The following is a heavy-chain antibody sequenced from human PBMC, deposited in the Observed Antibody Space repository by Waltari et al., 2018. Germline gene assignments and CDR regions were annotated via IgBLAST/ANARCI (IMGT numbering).Heavy chain of an antibody. J-gene: IGHJ4*02. Sequence: EVQLVESGGGLIQHGGSLRLSCAASGFTVSSNYMSWVRQAPGKGLEWVSVIYSGGSTYYADVVKGRFTISRDNSKNTLYLQMNSLRAEDTAVYYCARDGGYYDSSGLDYWGQGTLVTVSS. CDR3: ARDGGYYDSSGLDY. D-gene: IGHD3-22*01. V-gene: IGHV3-53*01. CDR2: IYSGGST. CDR1: GFTVSSNY.